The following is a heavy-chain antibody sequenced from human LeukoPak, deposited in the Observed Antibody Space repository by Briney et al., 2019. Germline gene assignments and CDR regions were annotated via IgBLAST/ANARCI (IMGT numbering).Heavy chain of an antibody. J-gene: IGHJ6*02. CDR1: GYTFTSYG. CDR3: ARDHEQNLYYYGMDV. Sequence: GASVKVSCKASGYTFTSYGISWVRQAPGQGLEWMGWISAYNGNTNYAQKLQGRVTMTTDTSTSTAYMELRSLRSEDTAVYYCARDHEQNLYYYGMDVWGQGTTVTVTS. CDR2: ISAYNGNT. V-gene: IGHV1-18*01. D-gene: IGHD1-7*01.